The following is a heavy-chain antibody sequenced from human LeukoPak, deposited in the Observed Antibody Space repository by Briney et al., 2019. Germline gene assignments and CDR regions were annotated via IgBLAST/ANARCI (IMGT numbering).Heavy chain of an antibody. V-gene: IGHV1-69*13. J-gene: IGHJ4*02. Sequence: SVKVSCKASGGTFSSYAISWVRQAPGQGLEWMGGIIPIFGTADYAQKFQGRVTITADESTSTAYMELSSLRSEDTAVYYCARSSSGWYHFDYWGQGTLVTVPS. CDR2: IIPIFGTA. CDR1: GGTFSSYA. CDR3: ARSSSGWYHFDY. D-gene: IGHD6-19*01.